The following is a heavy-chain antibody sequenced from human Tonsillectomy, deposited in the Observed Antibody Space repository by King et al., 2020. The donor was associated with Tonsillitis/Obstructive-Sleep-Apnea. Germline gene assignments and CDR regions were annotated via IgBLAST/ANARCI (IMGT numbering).Heavy chain of an antibody. CDR2: ISSSSSTI. V-gene: IGHV3-48*02. D-gene: IGHD2-2*01. Sequence: VQLVESGGGLVQPGGSLRLSCAASGFTFSSYSMNWVRQAPGKGLEWVSYISSSSSTIYYADFVKGRFTISRDNAKNSLYLQMNSLRDEDTAVYYCARDRDAPSMGRWFDPWGQGTLVTVSS. CDR3: ARDRDAPSMGRWFDP. CDR1: GFTFSSYS. J-gene: IGHJ5*02.